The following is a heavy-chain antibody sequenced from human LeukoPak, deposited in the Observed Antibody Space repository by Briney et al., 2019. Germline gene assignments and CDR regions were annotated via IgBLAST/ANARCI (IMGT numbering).Heavy chain of an antibody. J-gene: IGHJ4*02. D-gene: IGHD3-22*01. CDR1: GYNFPTYW. Sequence: GESLKISCKGSGYNFPTYWIGRVRQMPGKGLEWMGIIYPGDSDTRYSPSFQGQVTISADKSISTAYLQWSSLKASDTAMYYCARRRYDSSGYYLDYWGQGTLVTVSS. V-gene: IGHV5-51*01. CDR2: IYPGDSDT. CDR3: ARRRYDSSGYYLDY.